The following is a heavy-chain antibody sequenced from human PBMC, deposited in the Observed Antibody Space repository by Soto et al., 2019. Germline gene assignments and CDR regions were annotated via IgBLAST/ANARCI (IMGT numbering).Heavy chain of an antibody. D-gene: IGHD1-26*01. CDR1: GGSVSSGSYY. CDR2: IYYSGST. Sequence: PETLSLTCTVSGGSVSSGSYYWRWIRQPPGEGLEWIGYIYYSGSTNYNPSLKRRVTISVDTSKNQFSLKLSSVTAADTAVYYCARDKVGAPKDYYYGMDVRGQGTTVTVSS. V-gene: IGHV4-61*01. CDR3: ARDKVGAPKDYYYGMDV. J-gene: IGHJ6*02.